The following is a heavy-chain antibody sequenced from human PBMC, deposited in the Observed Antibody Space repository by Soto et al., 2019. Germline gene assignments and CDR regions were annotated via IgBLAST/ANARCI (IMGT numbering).Heavy chain of an antibody. D-gene: IGHD3-22*01. Sequence: SETLSLTCTVSGGSISSGDYYWSWIRQPPGKGLEWIGYIYYSGSTYYNPSLKSRVTISVDTSKNQFSLRLSSVTAADTAVYYCARDTYYYDSSGHRHFDYWGQGTLVTVSS. CDR1: GGSISSGDYY. CDR3: ARDTYYYDSSGHRHFDY. CDR2: IYYSGST. V-gene: IGHV4-30-4*01. J-gene: IGHJ4*02.